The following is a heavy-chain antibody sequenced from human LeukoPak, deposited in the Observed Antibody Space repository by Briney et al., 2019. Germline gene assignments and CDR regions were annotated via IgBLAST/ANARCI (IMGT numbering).Heavy chain of an antibody. Sequence: QPGGSLRLSCAASGFTVSSNYMSWVRQAPGKGLEWVSVIYSCGSTYYADSVKGRFTISRDNSKNTLYLQMNSLRAEDTAVYYCAKRYCSSTSCSTDAFDICGPRWGQGTMVTVSS. CDR3: AKRYCSSTSCSTDAFDICGPR. J-gene: IGHJ3*01. CDR1: GFTVSSNY. D-gene: IGHD2-2*02. V-gene: IGHV3-66*01. CDR2: IYSCGST.